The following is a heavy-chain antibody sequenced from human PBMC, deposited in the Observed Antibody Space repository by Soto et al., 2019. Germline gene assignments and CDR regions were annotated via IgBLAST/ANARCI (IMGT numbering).Heavy chain of an antibody. J-gene: IGHJ6*02. Sequence: PSETLSLTCTVSGGSVNSGGYYWSWIRQHPGKGLEWIGSIYYSGTTYYNPSLKSRVTISMDTSKNQFSLKLSSVTAADTAVYYFARDQNGDFARRGMDVWGQGTTVTVSS. CDR1: GGSVNSGGYY. V-gene: IGHV4-31*03. CDR3: ARDQNGDFARRGMDV. CDR2: IYYSGTT. D-gene: IGHD4-17*01.